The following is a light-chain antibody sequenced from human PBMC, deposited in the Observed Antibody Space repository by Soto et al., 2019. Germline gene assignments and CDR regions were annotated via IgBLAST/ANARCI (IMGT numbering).Light chain of an antibody. V-gene: IGKV2-28*01. Sequence: DIVMTQSPLSLPVTPGEPASISCRSSQSLLHSNGYNYLDWYLQKPGQSPQLLIYLGFNRASGVPDRFSGSGSGTDFTLTISSLQPEDFATYYCQQSYSTPRTFGQGTKLEIK. CDR2: LGF. CDR3: QQSYSTPRT. CDR1: QSLLHSNGYNY. J-gene: IGKJ2*01.